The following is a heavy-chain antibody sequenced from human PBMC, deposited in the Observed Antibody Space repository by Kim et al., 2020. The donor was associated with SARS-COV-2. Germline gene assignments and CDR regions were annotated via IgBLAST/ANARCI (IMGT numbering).Heavy chain of an antibody. CDR3: ARDPSVITICGVVIIEPYYVDY. CDR2: INTNTGNP. J-gene: IGHJ4*02. D-gene: IGHD3-3*01. V-gene: IGHV7-4-1*02. CDR1: GYTFTSYA. Sequence: ASVKVSCKASGYTFTSYAMNWVRQAPGQGLEWMGWINTNTGNPTYAQGFTGRFVFSLDTSVSTAYLQISSLKAEDTAVYYCARDPSVITICGVVIIEPYYVDYWGQGTLVTVSS.